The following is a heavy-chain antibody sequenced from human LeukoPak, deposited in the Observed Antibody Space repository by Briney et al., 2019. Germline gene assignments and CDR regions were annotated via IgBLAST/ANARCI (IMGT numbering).Heavy chain of an antibody. CDR3: ARTSYDSSGSPLDY. D-gene: IGHD3-22*01. V-gene: IGHV3-7*01. Sequence: PGGSLRPSCAASGFAFSTYWMMWVRQAPGKGLEWVANINEDGSEKYYADSVEGRFTISRDNAKNSLDLQMSSLNAEDTAVYYCARTSYDSSGSPLDYWGQGTLVTVSS. J-gene: IGHJ4*02. CDR2: INEDGSEK. CDR1: GFAFSTYW.